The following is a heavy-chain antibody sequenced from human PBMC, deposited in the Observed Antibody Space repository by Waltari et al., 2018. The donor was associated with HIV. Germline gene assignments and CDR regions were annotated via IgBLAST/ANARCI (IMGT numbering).Heavy chain of an antibody. V-gene: IGHV4-4*02. CDR2: MYHSGST. J-gene: IGHJ5*02. Sequence: QVQLQESGPGVVRPSETLSLTCGVSGGSSRSYTWWSWVRQPPARGLEWIGEMYHSGSTNYNSSLKSRVTISVDKSKNQFSLELRSVTAADTAVYYCARAVTGDFGSSRFDPWGQGTLVTVSS. CDR3: ARAVTGDFGSSRFDP. D-gene: IGHD4-17*01. CDR1: GGSSRSYTW.